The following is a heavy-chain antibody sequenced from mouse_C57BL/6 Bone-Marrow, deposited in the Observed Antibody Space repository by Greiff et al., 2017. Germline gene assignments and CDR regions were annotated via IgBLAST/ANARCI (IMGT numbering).Heavy chain of an antibody. CDR3: ARWSKGY. CDR1: GYAFSSSW. CDR2: IYPGDGDT. V-gene: IGHV1-82*01. D-gene: IGHD1-3*01. Sequence: VKLQQSGPELVKPGASVKISCKASGYAFSSSWMNWVKQRPGKGLEWIGRIYPGDGDTNYNGKFKGKATLTADKSSSTAYMQLSSLTSEDSAVYFCARWSKGYWGQGTTLTVSS. J-gene: IGHJ2*01.